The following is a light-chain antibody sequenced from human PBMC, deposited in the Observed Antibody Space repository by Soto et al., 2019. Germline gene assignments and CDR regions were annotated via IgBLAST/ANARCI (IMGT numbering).Light chain of an antibody. CDR2: AAS. V-gene: IGKV3-20*01. J-gene: IGKJ1*01. Sequence: EIVLTQSPGTLSLSPGERATLSCRASQSISSNYLAWYQQKPGQAPRLLIYAASTRATGVPDRFTGSGSGTDFTLTISSLQPEDLATYFCQQSYSAPPTFGQGTKVEI. CDR3: QQSYSAPPT. CDR1: QSISSNY.